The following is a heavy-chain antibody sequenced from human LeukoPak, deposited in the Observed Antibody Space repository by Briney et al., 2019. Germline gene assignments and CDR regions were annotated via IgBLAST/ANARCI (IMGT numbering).Heavy chain of an antibody. Sequence: GGSLRLSCAASGFTFSSYSMNWVRQAPGKGLEWVSSISSSSSYIYYADSVKGRFTISRDNAKNSLYLQMNSLRAEDTAVYYCARETYDFWSGYYGEDAFDIWGQGTMVTVSS. J-gene: IGHJ3*02. CDR3: ARETYDFWSGYYGEDAFDI. V-gene: IGHV3-21*01. CDR1: GFTFSSYS. D-gene: IGHD3-3*01. CDR2: ISSSSSYI.